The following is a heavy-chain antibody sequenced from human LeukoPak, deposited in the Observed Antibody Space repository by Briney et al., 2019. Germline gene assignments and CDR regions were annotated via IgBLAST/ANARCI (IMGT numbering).Heavy chain of an antibody. D-gene: IGHD3-22*01. CDR3: ARVATAKYYYDSSGLSPGY. CDR1: GFTVSITS. J-gene: IGHJ4*02. Sequence: GGSLRLSCAASGFTVSITSITGVRQAPGKGLEWVSSISSSSSYIYYADSVKGRFTISRDNAKNSLYLQMNSLRAEDTAVYYCARVATAKYYYDSSGLSPGYWGQGSLVTVSS. V-gene: IGHV3-21*01. CDR2: ISSSSSYI.